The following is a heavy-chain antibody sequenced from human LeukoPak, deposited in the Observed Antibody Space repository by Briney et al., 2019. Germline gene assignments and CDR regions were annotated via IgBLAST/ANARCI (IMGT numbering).Heavy chain of an antibody. J-gene: IGHJ4*02. CDR2: IIPIFGSA. CDR1: GGTFSSYA. Sequence: GASVKVSCKASGGTFSSYAISWVRQAPGQGLEWMGGIIPIFGSANYAQKFQGRVTITADESTSTAYMELISLRSEDTAVYYCAREAKWLGSPSDYWGQGTLVTVSS. D-gene: IGHD5-12*01. CDR3: AREAKWLGSPSDY. V-gene: IGHV1-69*13.